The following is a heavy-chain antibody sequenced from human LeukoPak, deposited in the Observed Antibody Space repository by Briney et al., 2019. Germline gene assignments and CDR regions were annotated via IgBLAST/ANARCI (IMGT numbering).Heavy chain of an antibody. CDR1: GFTFGDYA. CDR2: IRSKAYGGTT. V-gene: IGHV3-49*03. D-gene: IGHD3-22*01. J-gene: IGHJ4*02. CDR3: TRDPAHYDSSGYTFDY. Sequence: GGSLRLSCTASGFTFGDYAMSWFRQAPEKGLEWVGFIRSKAYGGTTEYAASAKGRFTISRDDSKSIAYLQMNSLKTEDTAVYYCTRDPAHYDSSGYTFDYWGQGTLVTVSS.